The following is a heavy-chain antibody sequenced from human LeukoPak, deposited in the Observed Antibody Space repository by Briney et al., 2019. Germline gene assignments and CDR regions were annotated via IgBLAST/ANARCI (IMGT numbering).Heavy chain of an antibody. CDR3: SRGPTMKMDV. D-gene: IGHD3-22*01. Sequence: PGGSLRLSCAASGFTFSTYSMNWVRQAPGKGLKWVSSINSRSSSIYYADSVKGRFTISRDNAKNSLYLQMNSLRAEDTAVYYCSRGPTMKMDVWGKGTTVTVSS. V-gene: IGHV3-21*01. CDR1: GFTFSTYS. CDR2: INSRSSSI. J-gene: IGHJ6*04.